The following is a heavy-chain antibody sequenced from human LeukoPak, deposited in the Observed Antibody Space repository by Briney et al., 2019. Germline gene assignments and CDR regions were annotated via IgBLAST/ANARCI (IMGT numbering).Heavy chain of an antibody. V-gene: IGHV1-69*13. D-gene: IGHD3-22*01. CDR3: ARRSKDYYDSSGYLSFDY. CDR1: GGTFSSYA. CDR2: IIPIFGTA. J-gene: IGHJ4*02. Sequence: GASVKVSCKASGGTFSSYAISWVRQAPGQGLEWMGGIIPIFGTANYAQKFQGRVTITVDESTSTAYMELSSLRSEDTAVYYCARRSKDYYDSSGYLSFDYWGQGTLVTVSS.